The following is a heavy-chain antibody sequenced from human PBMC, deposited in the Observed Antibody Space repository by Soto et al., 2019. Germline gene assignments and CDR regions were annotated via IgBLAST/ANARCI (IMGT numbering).Heavy chain of an antibody. J-gene: IGHJ5*02. Sequence: SETLSLTCTVTGGTISGYYCTWIRQSAGGGLEWIGRIYSSGSTNYNPSLKSRVTISLDTSMNHFPLRLSSVTAADTAVYYCARGQRFSDWFDPWGQGTLVTVYS. CDR2: IYSSGST. CDR1: GGTISGYY. V-gene: IGHV4-4*07. CDR3: ARGQRFSDWFDP. D-gene: IGHD3-3*01.